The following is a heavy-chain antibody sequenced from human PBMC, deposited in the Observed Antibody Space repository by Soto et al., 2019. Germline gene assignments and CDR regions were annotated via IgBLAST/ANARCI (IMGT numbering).Heavy chain of an antibody. CDR1: GFTFDDYA. CDR2: ISWNSGSI. D-gene: IGHD5-18*01. Sequence: GGSLRLSCAASGFTFDDYAMHWVRQAPGKGLEWVSGISWNSGSIGYADSVKGRFTISRDNAKNSLYLQMNSLRAEDTALYYCAKDISGTAMERRRDYYYGMDVWGQGTTVTVSS. V-gene: IGHV3-9*01. J-gene: IGHJ6*02. CDR3: AKDISGTAMERRRDYYYGMDV.